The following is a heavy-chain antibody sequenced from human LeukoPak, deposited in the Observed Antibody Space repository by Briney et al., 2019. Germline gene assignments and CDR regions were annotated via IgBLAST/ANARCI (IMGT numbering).Heavy chain of an antibody. CDR2: INPSGSTT. D-gene: IGHD1-26*01. CDR1: GYTFTNYF. J-gene: IGHJ4*02. Sequence: VASVKVSCKASGYTFTNYFMHWVRQAPGQGLEWMGIINPSGSTTSYAQKFQGRITMTRDTSASTFYMELSSLRSEDTAVYYCARVPGRRRDSGVLGYWGQGTLVTVSS. CDR3: ARVPGRRRDSGVLGY. V-gene: IGHV1-46*01.